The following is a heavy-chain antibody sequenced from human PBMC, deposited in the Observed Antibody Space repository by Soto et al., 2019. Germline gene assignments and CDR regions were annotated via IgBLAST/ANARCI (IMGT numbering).Heavy chain of an antibody. CDR3: VRDGTKTLRDWFDP. D-gene: IGHD1-1*01. CDR2: IYATGTT. CDR1: GASITNYY. J-gene: IGHJ5*02. V-gene: IGHV4-4*07. Sequence: SETLSLTCTVSGASITNYYWSWIRQPPGKGLEWIGRIYATGTTDYNPSLKSRVMMSVDTSKKQFSLKLRSVTAADTALYYCVRDGTKTLRDWFDPWGQGISVTVSS.